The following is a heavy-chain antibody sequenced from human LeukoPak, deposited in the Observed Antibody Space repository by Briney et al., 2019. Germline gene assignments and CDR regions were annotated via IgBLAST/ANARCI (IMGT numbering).Heavy chain of an antibody. J-gene: IGHJ4*02. CDR3: ARNREVGATFEYYFDY. V-gene: IGHV3-33*01. CDR2: IWSDENNK. CDR1: GFTFSRYG. D-gene: IGHD1-26*01. Sequence: PGRSLRLSCAASGFTFSRYGMHWVRQAPGKGLEWVAVIWSDENNKYYADSVKGRFTISRDNSKNTLFLQMNSLRAEDTAVYYCARNREVGATFEYYFDYWGQGTLVTVSS.